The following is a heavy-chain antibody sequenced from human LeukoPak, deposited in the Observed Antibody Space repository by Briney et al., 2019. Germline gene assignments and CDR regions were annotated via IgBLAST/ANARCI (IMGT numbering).Heavy chain of an antibody. CDR1: GFTFSSYG. J-gene: IGHJ5*02. CDR2: IKYDGSNK. D-gene: IGHD2-8*01. Sequence: PGGSLRLSCAASGFTFSSYGMHWVRQAPGKGLEWVAFIKYDGSNKHNAESVKGRFTISRDNSKNTLYLQMNSLRAEDTAVYYCAKAYTKGLEPWGQGTLVTVSS. CDR3: AKAYTKGLEP. V-gene: IGHV3-30*02.